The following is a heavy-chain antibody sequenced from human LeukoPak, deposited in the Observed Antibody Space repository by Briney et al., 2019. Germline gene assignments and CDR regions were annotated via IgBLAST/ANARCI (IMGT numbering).Heavy chain of an antibody. CDR2: INTNTGNP. V-gene: IGHV7-4-1*02. CDR3: ARDQLYYYDSSGYYYNWFDP. D-gene: IGHD3-22*01. CDR1: GYTFTSYA. Sequence: ASVKVSCKASGYTFTSYAMNWVRQAPGQGLEWMGWINTNTGNPTYAQGFTGRFVFSLDTSVSTAYLQISSLKAEDTAVYYCARDQLYYYDSSGYYYNWFDPWGQGTLVTVSS. J-gene: IGHJ5*02.